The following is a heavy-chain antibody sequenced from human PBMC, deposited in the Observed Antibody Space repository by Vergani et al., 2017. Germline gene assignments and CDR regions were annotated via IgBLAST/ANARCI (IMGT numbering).Heavy chain of an antibody. D-gene: IGHD4-23*01. CDR1: GGAISNPDYY. V-gene: IGHV4-30-4*08. CDR3: AREVNGGVKNNWFDP. CDR2: IYYSGST. J-gene: IGHJ5*02. Sequence: QEQLQESGPGLVRPSQTLSLTCTLSGGAISNPDYYWSWIRQSPGKGLEWIGNIYYSGSTSYNPSVGSRLAISLDTSKNQFSLKLSSVTAADTAVYYCAREVNGGVKNNWFDPWGQGTLVTVSS.